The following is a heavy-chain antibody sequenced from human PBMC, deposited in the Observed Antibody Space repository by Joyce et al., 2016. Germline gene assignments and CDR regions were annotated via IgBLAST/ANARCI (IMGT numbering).Heavy chain of an antibody. CDR1: GGSISSYY. V-gene: IGHV4-4*07. CDR3: ARDHPYGSGSFFGY. D-gene: IGHD3-10*01. J-gene: IGHJ4*02. CDR2: IYTSGSA. Sequence: QVQLQESGPGLVKPSETLSLTCTVSGGSISSYYWSWIRQPAGKGLEWIGRIYTSGSASYNPSLKSRVTMSVDTSKNQFSLKLSSVTAADTAVYYCARDHPYGSGSFFGYWGQGTLVTVSS.